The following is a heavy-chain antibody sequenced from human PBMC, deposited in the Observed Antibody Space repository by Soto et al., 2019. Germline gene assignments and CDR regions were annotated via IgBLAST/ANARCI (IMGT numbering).Heavy chain of an antibody. D-gene: IGHD6-19*01. V-gene: IGHV1-18*01. CDR3: AGACCSSGWYLYYYYMDV. CDR1: GYTFTSYG. Sequence: QVQLVQSGAEVKKPGASVKVSCKASGYTFTSYGISWVRQAPGQGLEWMGWISAYNGNTNYAQKLQGRVTMTTDTSTSTAYMELRSLRSDDTAGYYCAGACCSSGWYLYYYYMDVWGKGTTVTVSS. CDR2: ISAYNGNT. J-gene: IGHJ6*03.